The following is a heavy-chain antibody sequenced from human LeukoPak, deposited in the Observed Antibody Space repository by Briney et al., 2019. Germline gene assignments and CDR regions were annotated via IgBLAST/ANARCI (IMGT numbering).Heavy chain of an antibody. CDR3: AGRRNIRSSTGAFDI. D-gene: IGHD1-14*01. CDR2: ISSSGSTI. J-gene: IGHJ3*02. CDR1: GFTFSSYE. V-gene: IGHV3-48*03. Sequence: GSLRLSCAASGFTFSSYEMNWVRQAPGKGWEGFSYISSSGSTIYYADSVKGRFTISRDNAKNSLYLQMNSLRAEDTAVYYCAGRRNIRSSTGAFDIWGQGTMVTVSS.